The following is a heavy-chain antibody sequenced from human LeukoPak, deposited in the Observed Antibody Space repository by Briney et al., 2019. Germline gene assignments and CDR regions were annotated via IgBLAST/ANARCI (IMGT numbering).Heavy chain of an antibody. CDR2: IYYSGST. D-gene: IGHD3-22*01. CDR3: ARSLLITRGFGMDV. Sequence: SETLSLTCTVSGGSISSYYWSWLRQPPGKGLEWLGYIYYSGSTNYNPSLKSRVTISVDTSKNQFALKLSSVTAADTAVYFCARSLLITRGFGMDVWGRGTTVSVFS. CDR1: GGSISSYY. J-gene: IGHJ6*02. V-gene: IGHV4-59*01.